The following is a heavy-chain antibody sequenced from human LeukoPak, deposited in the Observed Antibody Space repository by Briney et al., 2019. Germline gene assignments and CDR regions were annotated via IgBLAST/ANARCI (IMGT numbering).Heavy chain of an antibody. CDR1: GFTFSSYE. CDR2: ISNSGSTI. J-gene: IGHJ4*01. CDR3: ATSQGSWPDYFDY. V-gene: IGHV3-48*03. Sequence: GGSLRLSCAASGFTFSSYEMNWVRQAPGEGLEWFSYISNSGSTIYYADSVKGRFTVSRDNAKNSLFLQMNSLRAEDTAVYYCATSQGSWPDYFDYWGQGTLVTVSS. D-gene: IGHD6-13*01.